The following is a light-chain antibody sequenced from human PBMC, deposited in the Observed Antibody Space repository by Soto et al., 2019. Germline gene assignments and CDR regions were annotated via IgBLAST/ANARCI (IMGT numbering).Light chain of an antibody. V-gene: IGKV1-5*03. J-gene: IGKJ1*01. CDR3: QQYNGYPLT. CDR2: KAS. Sequence: DIQMTQSPSTLSASVGDRVTITCRASQSISSWLAWYQQKPGKAPKLLIYKASSLQSGVPLRFSGSGSGTEFTLTISSLQPDDFATYYCQQYNGYPLTFGQGTKVEIK. CDR1: QSISSW.